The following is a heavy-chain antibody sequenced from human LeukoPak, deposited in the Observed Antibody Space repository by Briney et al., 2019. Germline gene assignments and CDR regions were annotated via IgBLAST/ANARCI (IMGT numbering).Heavy chain of an antibody. J-gene: IGHJ6*03. D-gene: IGHD2-2*01. Sequence: ASVKVSCKASGYTFTSYYMHWVRQAPGQGLEWMGIINPSGGSTSYAQKFQGRVTMTRDMSTSTVYMELSSLRSEDTAVYYCARDTVDCSSTSCYEYYYYYYMDVWGKGTTVTVSS. CDR3: ARDTVDCSSTSCYEYYYYYYMDV. CDR2: INPSGGST. V-gene: IGHV1-46*01. CDR1: GYTFTSYY.